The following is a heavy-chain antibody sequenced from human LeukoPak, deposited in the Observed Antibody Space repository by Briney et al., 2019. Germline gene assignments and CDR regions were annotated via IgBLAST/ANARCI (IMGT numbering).Heavy chain of an antibody. CDR1: GGSISSYY. D-gene: IGHD6-19*01. J-gene: IGHJ4*02. Sequence: SSETLSLTCTVSGGSISSYYWSWIRQPPGKGLEWIGYIYYSGSTNYNPSLKSRVTISVDTSKNQFSLKLSSVTAADTAVYYCARVRYSSGWYPPAFDYWGQGTLVTVSS. V-gene: IGHV4-59*01. CDR3: ARVRYSSGWYPPAFDY. CDR2: IYYSGST.